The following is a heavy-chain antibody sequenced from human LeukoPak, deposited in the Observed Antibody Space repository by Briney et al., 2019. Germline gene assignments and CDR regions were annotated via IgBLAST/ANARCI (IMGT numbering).Heavy chain of an antibody. V-gene: IGHV1-2*07. Sequence: ASVKVSCKASGYIFTGYYMHWVXXAPGQGLEWMGWINPNSGGTNYAHKFQGRVTMTRDTSISTAYMELSRLRSDDTAVYYCARDRPPQLVRPFDYWGQGTLVTVSS. D-gene: IGHD6-13*01. CDR2: INPNSGGT. CDR1: GYIFTGYY. CDR3: ARDRPPQLVRPFDY. J-gene: IGHJ4*02.